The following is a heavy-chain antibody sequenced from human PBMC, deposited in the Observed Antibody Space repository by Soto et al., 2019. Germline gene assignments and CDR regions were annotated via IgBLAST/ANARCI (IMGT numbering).Heavy chain of an antibody. Sequence: GESLKISCKGSGYSFTSYWIGWVRQMPGKGLEWMGIIYPGDSDTRYSPSFQGQVTISADKSISTAYLQWSSLKASDTAMYYCARLRGIAAAGTNPLYYYYGMDVWGKGTTVTVSS. CDR3: ARLRGIAAAGTNPLYYYYGMDV. J-gene: IGHJ6*04. V-gene: IGHV5-51*01. CDR2: IYPGDSDT. D-gene: IGHD6-13*01. CDR1: GYSFTSYW.